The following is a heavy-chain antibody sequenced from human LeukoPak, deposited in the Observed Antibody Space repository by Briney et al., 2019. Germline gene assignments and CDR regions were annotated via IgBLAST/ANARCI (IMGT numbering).Heavy chain of an antibody. D-gene: IGHD3-22*01. CDR2: ISGSGGNT. CDR3: AKDGYYYDSSGYYGQTFDY. J-gene: IGHJ4*02. V-gene: IGHV3-23*01. Sequence: GGSLRLSCAASGYTFSSYAMSGVREPRGKGLEWVSGISGSGGNTYYADSVKGRFTISRDNSKNTLYLQMNSLRAEDTAVYYCAKDGYYYDSSGYYGQTFDYWGQGTLVTVSS. CDR1: GYTFSSYA.